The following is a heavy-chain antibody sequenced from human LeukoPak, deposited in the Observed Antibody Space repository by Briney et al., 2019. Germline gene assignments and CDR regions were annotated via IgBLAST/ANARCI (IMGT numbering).Heavy chain of an antibody. CDR3: TRTRGSGWYVDY. Sequence: GGSLRLSCTASGFTFGDYAMNWFRLAPGMGLEWVGFIRSKAYGGTPEYAASVKGRFTISRDDSKNIAYLQMNSLKTEDTAVYYCTRTRGSGWYVDYWGQGTLVTVSS. J-gene: IGHJ4*02. CDR2: IRSKAYGGTP. CDR1: GFTFGDYA. D-gene: IGHD6-19*01. V-gene: IGHV3-49*03.